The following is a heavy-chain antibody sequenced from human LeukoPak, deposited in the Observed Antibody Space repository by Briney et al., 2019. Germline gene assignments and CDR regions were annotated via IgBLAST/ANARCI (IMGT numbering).Heavy chain of an antibody. CDR2: IWYDGSNK. V-gene: IGHV3-33*06. D-gene: IGHD6-19*01. CDR1: GFTFSSYG. CDR3: AKAKSGWYSTSNFYY. Sequence: PGRSLRLSCAASGFTFSSYGMHWVRQAPGKGLEWVAVIWYDGSNKYYADSVKGRFTISRDNSKNTLDLQMNSLRAEDTAVYYCAKAKSGWYSTSNFYYWGQGTLVTVSS. J-gene: IGHJ4*02.